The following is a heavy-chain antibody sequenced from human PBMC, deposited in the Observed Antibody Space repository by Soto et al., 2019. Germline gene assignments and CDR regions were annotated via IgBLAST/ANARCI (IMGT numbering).Heavy chain of an antibody. V-gene: IGHV4-59*08. Sequence: SETLSLTCTVSGGSISSYYWSWIRQPPGKGLEWIGYIYYTGSTNYNPSLKSRVTISVDTSKNQFSLQLSSVTAADTAVYYCARQHYSDNSRIWWGQGTLVTVSS. CDR3: ARQHYSDNSRIW. CDR2: IYYTGST. J-gene: IGHJ4*02. D-gene: IGHD3-22*01. CDR1: GGSISSYY.